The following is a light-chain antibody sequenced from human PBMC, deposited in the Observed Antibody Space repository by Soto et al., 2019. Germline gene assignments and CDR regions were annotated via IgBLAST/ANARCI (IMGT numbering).Light chain of an antibody. J-gene: IGKJ1*01. CDR2: VAS. CDR3: QQYATSPWT. CDR1: QSVSSSY. Sequence: EIALTQSPGTLSLSPGERATLSCTASQSVSSSYLAWYQQKPGQAPRLLIYVASRRATGIPDRFSGSGSGTDFTLTISRLEPEDFAVYYCQQYATSPWTFDQGTRVDFK. V-gene: IGKV3-20*01.